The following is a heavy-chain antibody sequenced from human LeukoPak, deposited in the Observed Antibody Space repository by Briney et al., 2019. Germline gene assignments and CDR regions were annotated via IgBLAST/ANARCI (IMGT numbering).Heavy chain of an antibody. D-gene: IGHD2-2*01. CDR2: INPTGDST. V-gene: IGHV1-46*01. J-gene: IGHJ4*02. Sequence: GASVKVSCTASGYTFTNYYIHWVRQAPGQGLEWMGIINPTGDSTSYAQKFQARVTMTRDTSTNTVYMELSSLRSEDTAVYYCARHPSPQLHHFDYWGQGTLVTVSS. CDR1: GYTFTNYY. CDR3: ARHPSPQLHHFDY.